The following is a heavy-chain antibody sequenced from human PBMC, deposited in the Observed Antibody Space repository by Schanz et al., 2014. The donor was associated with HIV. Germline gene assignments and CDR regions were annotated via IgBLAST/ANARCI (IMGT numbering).Heavy chain of an antibody. D-gene: IGHD2-15*01. CDR2: ISGSGGRT. CDR3: ARDDCSGGSCYSNYYYGMDV. V-gene: IGHV3-53*01. J-gene: IGHJ6*02. CDR1: GFTVSSNY. Sequence: EVQLVESGGGLIQPGGSLRLSCAASGFTVSSNYMSWVRQAAGKGLEWVSSISGSGGRTYHADSVKGRFTISRDNSKNTVYLQMNSLRAEDTAVYYCARDDCSGGSCYSNYYYGMDVWGQGTTVTVAS.